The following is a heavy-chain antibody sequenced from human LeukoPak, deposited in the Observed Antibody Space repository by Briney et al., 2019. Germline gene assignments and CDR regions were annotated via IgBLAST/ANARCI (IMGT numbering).Heavy chain of an antibody. D-gene: IGHD7-27*01. CDR2: IKEDGTQK. J-gene: IGHJ4*02. CDR1: GFTFNKSW. Sequence: GGPLRLSCAASGFTFNKSWMSWVRQAPGKGPEWVANIKEDGTQKYYVDSVKGRFTISRDNAENSLYLQMDSLRDEDTAVYYCAKTGERDYWGRGTLVTVSS. V-gene: IGHV3-7*01. CDR3: AKTGERDY.